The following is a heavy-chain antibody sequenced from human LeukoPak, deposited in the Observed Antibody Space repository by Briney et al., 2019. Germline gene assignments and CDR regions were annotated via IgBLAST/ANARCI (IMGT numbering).Heavy chain of an antibody. CDR2: IYYSQRT. D-gene: IGHD5-24*01. V-gene: IGHV4-30-4*01. CDR3: ARDGYNSGYFDY. CDR1: GASISSGGCY. Sequence: SETLSLTCLVSGASISSGGCYWNWLRDPRGTGLEWVRYIYYSQRTSYSTSLKRPLTISLRTSKTQFSLKLSSVTAADTAVYYCARDGYNSGYFDYWGQGTLVTVSS. J-gene: IGHJ4*02.